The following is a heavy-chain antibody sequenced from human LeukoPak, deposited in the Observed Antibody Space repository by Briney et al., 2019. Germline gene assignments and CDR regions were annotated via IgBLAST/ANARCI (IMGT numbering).Heavy chain of an antibody. CDR3: ARGTTIFGVVNAFDI. D-gene: IGHD3-3*01. V-gene: IGHV1-18*01. CDR2: ISAYNGNT. Sequence: AASVKVSCKASGYTFTSYGITWVRQAPGQGLEWMGWISAYNGNTKYVQKLQGRVTMTTDTSTSTAYMELRSLRSDDTAVYYCARGTTIFGVVNAFDIWGQGTMVTVSS. CDR1: GYTFTSYG. J-gene: IGHJ3*02.